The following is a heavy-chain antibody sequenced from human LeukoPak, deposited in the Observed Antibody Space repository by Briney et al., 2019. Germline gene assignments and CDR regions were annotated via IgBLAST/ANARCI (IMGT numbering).Heavy chain of an antibody. Sequence: SETLSLTCTVSGGSISSSSYYWGWIRQPPGKGLEWIGSIYYSGSTYYNPSLKSRVTISVDTSKNQFSLKLSSVTAADTAVYYCALVRFLEWLFPNWFDPWGQGTLVTVSS. D-gene: IGHD3-3*01. CDR2: IYYSGST. CDR3: ALVRFLEWLFPNWFDP. J-gene: IGHJ5*02. V-gene: IGHV4-39*01. CDR1: GGSISSSSYY.